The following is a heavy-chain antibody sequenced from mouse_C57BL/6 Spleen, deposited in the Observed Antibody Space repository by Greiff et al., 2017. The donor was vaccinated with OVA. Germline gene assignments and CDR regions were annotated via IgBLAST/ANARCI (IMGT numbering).Heavy chain of an antibody. D-gene: IGHD3-3*01. CDR3: ARGDVGYFDY. CDR1: GYAFTNYL. J-gene: IGHJ2*01. CDR2: INPGSGGT. Sequence: QVQLKQSGAELVRPGTSVKVSCKASGYAFTNYLIEWVKQRPGKGLEWIGVINPGSGGTNYNEKFKGKATLTADKSSSTAYMQLSSLTSEDSAVYFCARGDVGYFDYWGQGTTLTVSS. V-gene: IGHV1-54*01.